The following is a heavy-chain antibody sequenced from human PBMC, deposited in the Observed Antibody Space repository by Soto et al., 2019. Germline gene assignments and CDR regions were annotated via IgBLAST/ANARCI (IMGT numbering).Heavy chain of an antibody. Sequence: GASVKVSCKASGYTLTSHYMHWVRQAPGQGLEWMGIINPSGGSTSYAQKFQGRVTMTRDTSTSTVYMELSSLRSEDTAVYYCARGYCSGGSCYEWFDPWGQGTLVTVSS. CDR1: GYTLTSHY. V-gene: IGHV1-46*01. CDR3: ARGYCSGGSCYEWFDP. CDR2: INPSGGST. J-gene: IGHJ5*02. D-gene: IGHD2-15*01.